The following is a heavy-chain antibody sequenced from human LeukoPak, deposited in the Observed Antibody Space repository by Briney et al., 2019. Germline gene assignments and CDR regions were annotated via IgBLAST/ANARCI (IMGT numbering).Heavy chain of an antibody. J-gene: IGHJ4*02. V-gene: IGHV4-34*01. D-gene: IGHD2-15*01. Sequence: SETLSLTCAVCGGSFSGYYWSWIRKPPGKGLEWIGEINHSGSTNYNPSLKSRVTISVDTSKNQFSLKLSSVTAADTAVYYGARVGSRMKPFDYWGQGTLVTVSS. CDR2: INHSGST. CDR3: ARVGSRMKPFDY. CDR1: GGSFSGYY.